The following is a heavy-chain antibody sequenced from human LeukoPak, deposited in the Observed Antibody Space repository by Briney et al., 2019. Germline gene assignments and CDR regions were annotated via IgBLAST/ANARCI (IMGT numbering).Heavy chain of an antibody. CDR2: ISGSGGST. D-gene: IGHD3-22*01. Sequence: GGSLRLSCAASGFTFSSYAMSWVRQAPGKGLEWVSAISGSGGSTYYADSVKGRFTISRDNSKNTLYLQMNSLRAEDTAVYYCAKPSRRNYYDSSGRPPDAFDIWGQGTMVTVSS. CDR3: AKPSRRNYYDSSGRPPDAFDI. CDR1: GFTFSSYA. J-gene: IGHJ3*02. V-gene: IGHV3-23*01.